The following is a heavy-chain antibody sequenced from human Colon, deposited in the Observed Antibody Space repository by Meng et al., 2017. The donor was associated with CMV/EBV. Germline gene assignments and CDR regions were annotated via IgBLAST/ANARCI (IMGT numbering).Heavy chain of an antibody. V-gene: IGHV1-46*01. Sequence: ASGYTFTNYYMHGVRQAPGRGLEWMGIINPRDGSASYAQKFQGRVTMTRDTYTSTVSMELTSLRSEDTAVYYCARDPDDSSGYYYDYWGQGTLVTVSS. CDR1: GYTFTNYY. J-gene: IGHJ4*02. CDR3: ARDPDDSSGYYYDY. CDR2: INPRDGSA. D-gene: IGHD3-22*01.